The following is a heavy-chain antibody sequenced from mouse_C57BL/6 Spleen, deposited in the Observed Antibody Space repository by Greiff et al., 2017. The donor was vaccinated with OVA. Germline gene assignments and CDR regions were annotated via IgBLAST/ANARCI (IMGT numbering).Heavy chain of an antibody. Sequence: VQLQHSGPGLVQPSQSLSITCTVSGFSLTSYGVHWVRQSPGKGLEWLGVIWRGGSTDYNAAFMSRLSITKDNSKSQVFFKMNSLQADDTAIYYCAKMGTVVATNFDVWGTGTTVTVSS. CDR2: IWRGGST. D-gene: IGHD1-1*01. V-gene: IGHV2-5*01. CDR1: GFSLTSYG. J-gene: IGHJ1*03. CDR3: AKMGTVVATNFDV.